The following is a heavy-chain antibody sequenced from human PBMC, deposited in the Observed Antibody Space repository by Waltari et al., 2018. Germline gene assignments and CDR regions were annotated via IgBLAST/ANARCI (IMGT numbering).Heavy chain of an antibody. CDR2: IYTSGST. Sequence: QVQLQESGPGLVKPSQTLSLTCTVSGGSISSGSYYWSWIRQPAGKGLEWIGSIYTSGSTNYNPSLKSPVTISVDTSKNQCSLKLSSVTAADTAVYYCARAPIAARRGDWFDPWGQGTLVTVSS. CDR1: GGSISSGSYY. V-gene: IGHV4-61*02. D-gene: IGHD6-6*01. J-gene: IGHJ5*02. CDR3: ARAPIAARRGDWFDP.